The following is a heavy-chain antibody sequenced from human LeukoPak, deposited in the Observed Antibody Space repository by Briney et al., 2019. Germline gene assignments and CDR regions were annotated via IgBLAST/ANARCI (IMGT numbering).Heavy chain of an antibody. CDR1: GFPFSSYS. CDR3: ARESIAARPFVDY. J-gene: IGHJ4*02. V-gene: IGHV3-21*01. CDR2: ISSSSSYI. Sequence: GGSLRLSCAASGFPFSSYSMNWVRQAPGKGLEWVSSISSSSSYIYYSDSVKGRFTISRDNAKNSLYLQMNSLRAEDTAVYYCARESIAARPFVDYWGQGTLVTVSS. D-gene: IGHD6-6*01.